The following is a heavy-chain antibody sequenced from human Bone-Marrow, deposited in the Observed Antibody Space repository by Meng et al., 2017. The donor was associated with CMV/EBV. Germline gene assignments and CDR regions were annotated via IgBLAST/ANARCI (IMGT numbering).Heavy chain of an antibody. J-gene: IGHJ4*02. V-gene: IGHV3-30*02. CDR2: IRYDGSNK. Sequence: GESLKISCAASGFTFSSYGMHWVRQAPGKGLEWVAFIRYDGSNKYYADSVKGRFTISRDNAKNSLYLQMNSLRAEDTAVYYCARYYDFWSGVDYWGQGTLVTVSS. CDR3: ARYYDFWSGVDY. D-gene: IGHD3-3*01. CDR1: GFTFSSYG.